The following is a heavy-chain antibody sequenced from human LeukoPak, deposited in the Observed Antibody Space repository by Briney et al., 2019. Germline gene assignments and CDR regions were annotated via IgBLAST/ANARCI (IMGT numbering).Heavy chain of an antibody. V-gene: IGHV3-53*01. J-gene: IGHJ6*02. CDR3: ARGRPMDV. Sequence: GGSLRLSCAASGFTFSSYAMSWVRQAPGKGLEWVSLIYSGGSTYYADSVKGRLTISRDNSKNTLYLQMNSLRVEDTAVYYCARGRPMDVWGQGTTVTVSS. CDR2: IYSGGST. CDR1: GFTFSSYA.